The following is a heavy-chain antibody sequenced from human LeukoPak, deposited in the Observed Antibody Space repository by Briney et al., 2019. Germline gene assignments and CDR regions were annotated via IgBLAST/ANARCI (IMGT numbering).Heavy chain of an antibody. Sequence: PGGSLRLSCAASGFPFSGYWMTWLRQAPGKGLEWVANIKYDGSQKYYVDSVKGRFTISRDNAKNSLYLQMNSLTAEDTAVYFCARDHPAPGQFFDYWGQGTLVTVSS. J-gene: IGHJ4*02. CDR3: ARDHPAPGQFFDY. CDR2: IKYDGSQK. D-gene: IGHD6-13*01. CDR1: GFPFSGYW. V-gene: IGHV3-7*04.